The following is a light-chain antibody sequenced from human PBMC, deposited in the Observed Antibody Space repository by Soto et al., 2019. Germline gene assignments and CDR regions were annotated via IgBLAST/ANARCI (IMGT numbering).Light chain of an antibody. CDR2: DAS. CDR3: QQSYSPPWT. J-gene: IGKJ1*01. V-gene: IGKV1-39*01. CDR1: QSIRIH. Sequence: DIQVIQSPSSLSASVGDRVSITCRTSQSIRIHLNWYQQSPGKAPKRLIFDASNLQSGVPSRFSGSGSGTGFALTISSLQPEDSATFFCQQSYSPPWTFGQGTKVEI.